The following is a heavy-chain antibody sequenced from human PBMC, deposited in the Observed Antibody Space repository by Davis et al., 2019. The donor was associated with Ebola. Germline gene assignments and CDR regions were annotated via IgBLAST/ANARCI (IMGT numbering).Heavy chain of an antibody. CDR3: ARDVNWGFDY. J-gene: IGHJ4*02. V-gene: IGHV3-30*04. Sequence: PGGSLRLSCVASGLTFSDNYMSWTRQAPGKGLEWVAVISYDGSNKYYADSVKGRFTISRDNAKKSLYLQMNSLRDADTAVYYCARDVNWGFDYWGQGTLVTVSS. CDR1: GLTFSDNY. CDR2: ISYDGSNK. D-gene: IGHD7-27*01.